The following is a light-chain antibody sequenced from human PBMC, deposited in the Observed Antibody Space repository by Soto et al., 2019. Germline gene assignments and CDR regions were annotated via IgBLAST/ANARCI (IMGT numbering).Light chain of an antibody. CDR2: DAS. CDR1: QSVSSN. Sequence: EIVMTQSPATLSVSPGERATLSFRASQSVSSNLAWYQQKPGQAPRLLIYDASNRATGIPARFSGSGSGTDFTLTISSLEPEDIAVYYCQQRSNWRVTFGGGTKVDIK. V-gene: IGKV3-11*01. J-gene: IGKJ4*01. CDR3: QQRSNWRVT.